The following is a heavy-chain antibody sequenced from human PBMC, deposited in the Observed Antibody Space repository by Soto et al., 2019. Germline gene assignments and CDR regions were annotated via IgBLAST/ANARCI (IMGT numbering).Heavy chain of an antibody. CDR1: GGTFSSYA. Sequence: QVQLVQSGAEVKKPGSSVKVSCKASGGTFSSYAISWVRQAPGQGLEWMGGIIPIFGTANYAQKFQGRVTQTEDETPSTADRELSSVRWEDRAVKCGGRGGGGEGYYFDYWGQGTLVTVSS. V-gene: IGHV1-69*01. J-gene: IGHJ4*02. CDR2: IIPIFGTA. D-gene: IGHD3-16*01. CDR3: GRGGGGEGYYFDY.